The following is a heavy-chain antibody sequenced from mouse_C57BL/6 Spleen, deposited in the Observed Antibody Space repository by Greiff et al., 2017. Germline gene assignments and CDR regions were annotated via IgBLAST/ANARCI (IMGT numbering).Heavy chain of an antibody. CDR1: GFSLTSYG. V-gene: IGHV2-2*01. Sequence: VQLQESGPGLVQPSQSLSITCTVSGFSLTSYGVHWVRQSPGKGLEWLGVIWSGGSTDYNAAFISRLSISKDNSKSQVFFKMNSLQADDTAIYYCARREDGYYEDYYAMDYWGQGTSVTVSS. J-gene: IGHJ4*01. CDR2: IWSGGST. D-gene: IGHD2-3*01. CDR3: ARREDGYYEDYYAMDY.